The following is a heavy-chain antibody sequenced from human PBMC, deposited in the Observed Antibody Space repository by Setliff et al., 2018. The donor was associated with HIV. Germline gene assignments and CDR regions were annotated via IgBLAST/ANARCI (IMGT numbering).Heavy chain of an antibody. V-gene: IGHV1-69*13. CDR3: AGDASPDSESGGYSAGGY. D-gene: IGHD3-22*01. Sequence: SVKVSCKTSGDTLSSYAITWVRQAPGQGLEWMGRIIPIFGTADYAQKFQGRVTLTADESTSIAYMELNHLRVEDAAVYYCAGDASPDSESGGYSAGGYWGPGTLVTVSS. J-gene: IGHJ4*02. CDR1: GDTLSSYA. CDR2: IIPIFGTA.